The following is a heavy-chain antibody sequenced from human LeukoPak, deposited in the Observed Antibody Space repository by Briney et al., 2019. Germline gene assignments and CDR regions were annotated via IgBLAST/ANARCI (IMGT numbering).Heavy chain of an antibody. D-gene: IGHD4-17*01. J-gene: IGHJ4*02. CDR2: IYHSGST. CDR1: GGSISSSNW. CDR3: ARGLRRDNYFDY. V-gene: IGHV4-4*02. Sequence: SESLSLTYAVAGGSISSSNWWSWVRQPPGKGLEWIGEIYHSGSTNYNPSLKSRVTISVDKSKNQFSLKLSSVTAADTAVYYCARGLRRDNYFDYWGQGTLVTVSS.